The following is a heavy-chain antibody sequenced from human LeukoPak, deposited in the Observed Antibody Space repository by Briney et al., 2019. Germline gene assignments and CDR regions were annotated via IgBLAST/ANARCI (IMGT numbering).Heavy chain of an antibody. V-gene: IGHV4-34*01. J-gene: IGHJ4*02. CDR3: ARGGTQWLLISYFDY. CDR1: GGSFSGYY. D-gene: IGHD6-19*01. CDR2: INHSGST. Sequence: ETLSLTCADYGGSFSGYYWSWIRQPPGKGLEWIGEINHSGSTNYNPSLNIRVTISVDTSKTQFSLKLSSVPAADTAVYYCARGGTQWLLISYFDYWGQGTLVTVSS.